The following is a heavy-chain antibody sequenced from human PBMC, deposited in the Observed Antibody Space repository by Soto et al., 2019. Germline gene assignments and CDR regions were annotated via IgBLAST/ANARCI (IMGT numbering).Heavy chain of an antibody. CDR2: IYYSGST. D-gene: IGHD4-17*01. Sequence: QVQLQESGPGLVKPSQTLSLTCTVSGGSISSGDYYWSWIRQPPGKGLEWIGYIYYSGSTYYNPSLKSRVTISVDTSKNQFSLKLSSVTAADTAVYYCAGVGDYRYYYYCMDVWGQGTTVTVSS. V-gene: IGHV4-30-4*01. CDR3: AGVGDYRYYYYCMDV. J-gene: IGHJ6*02. CDR1: GGSISSGDYY.